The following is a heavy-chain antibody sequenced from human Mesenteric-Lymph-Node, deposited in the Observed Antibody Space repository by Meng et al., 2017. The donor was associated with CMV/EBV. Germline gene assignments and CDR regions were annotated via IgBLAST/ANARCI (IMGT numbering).Heavy chain of an antibody. V-gene: IGHV1-2*06. Sequence: SEYSFTAYFIHWWRQAPGQGLEWMGRINPYSGATSYAQKFQGRVSMATDTSISTADMELSGLTSDDTAMYYCASGSYGSGSFTFDYWGQGTLVTVSS. J-gene: IGHJ4*02. CDR2: INPYSGAT. D-gene: IGHD3-10*01. CDR1: EYSFTAYF. CDR3: ASGSYGSGSFTFDY.